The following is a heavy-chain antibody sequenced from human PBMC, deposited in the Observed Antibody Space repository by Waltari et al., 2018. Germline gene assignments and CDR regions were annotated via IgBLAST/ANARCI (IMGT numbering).Heavy chain of an antibody. J-gene: IGHJ4*02. V-gene: IGHV4-34*01. CDR1: GGSFSGYY. CDR2: INHSGST. CDR3: ARGSPGQGFDY. Sequence: QVQLQQWGAGLLKPSETLSLTCAVYGGSFSGYYWSWIRQPPGKGLEWIGEINHSGSTNYNPSLKSRVTISVDTSKNQFSLKLSSVTAADTAVYYCARGSPGQGFDYWGQGTLVTVSS.